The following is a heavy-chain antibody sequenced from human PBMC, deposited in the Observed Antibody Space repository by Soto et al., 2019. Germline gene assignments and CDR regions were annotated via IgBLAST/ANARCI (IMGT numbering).Heavy chain of an antibody. Sequence: ASVKVSCKASGYTFTSDDINWVRQATGQGLEWMGWMNPNSGGTNYAQKFQGWVTMTRDTSISTAYMELSRLRSDDTAVYYCARDGYYDSSGYYYNAFDIWGQGTMVTVSS. J-gene: IGHJ3*02. V-gene: IGHV1-2*04. CDR3: ARDGYYDSSGYYYNAFDI. CDR1: GYTFTSDD. CDR2: MNPNSGGT. D-gene: IGHD3-22*01.